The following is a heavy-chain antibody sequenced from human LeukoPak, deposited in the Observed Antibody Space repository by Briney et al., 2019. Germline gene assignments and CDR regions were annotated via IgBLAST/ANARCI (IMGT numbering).Heavy chain of an antibody. CDR2: ISSSSSYI. CDR3: ARDYCSSTSCLFDY. J-gene: IGHJ4*02. CDR1: GFTFSSYS. V-gene: IGHV3-21*01. Sequence: GGSLRLSCAASGFTFSSYSMNWVRQAPGKGLEWVSSISSSSSYIYYADSVKGRFTISRDNSKNTLYLQMNSLRAEDTAVYYCARDYCSSTSCLFDYWGQGTLVTVSS. D-gene: IGHD2-2*01.